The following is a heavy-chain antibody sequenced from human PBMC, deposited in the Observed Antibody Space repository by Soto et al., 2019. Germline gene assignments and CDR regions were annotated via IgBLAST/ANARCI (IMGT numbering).Heavy chain of an antibody. CDR3: AKVRQRFLDILTGATNFDS. CDR1: GFTFNNFA. CDR2: ISSDGDLR. V-gene: IGHV3-23*01. Sequence: EVHLLGSGGDLVKPGGSLRLSCEVSGFTFNNFAMSWVRQSPGKGLEWVSTISSDGDLRHYAESVKGRFTISRDNSKSSLFLQMNSVRAEYTALYFCAKVRQRFLDILTGATNFDSWGQGTLVTVSS. D-gene: IGHD3-9*01. J-gene: IGHJ4*02.